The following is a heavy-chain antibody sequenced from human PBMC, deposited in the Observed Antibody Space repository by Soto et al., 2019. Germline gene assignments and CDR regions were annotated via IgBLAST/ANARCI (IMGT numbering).Heavy chain of an antibody. CDR2: ISYDGSNK. D-gene: IGHD3-22*01. Sequence: GGSLRLSCAASGFTFSSYAMHWVRQAPGKGLEWVAVISYDGSNKYYADSVKGRFTISRDNSKNTLYLQMNSLRAEDTAVYYCXREGDTMIVVEPYGMDVCGQGTTVTVSS. V-gene: IGHV3-30-3*01. J-gene: IGHJ6*01. CDR1: GFTFSSYA. CDR3: XREGDTMIVVEPYGMDV.